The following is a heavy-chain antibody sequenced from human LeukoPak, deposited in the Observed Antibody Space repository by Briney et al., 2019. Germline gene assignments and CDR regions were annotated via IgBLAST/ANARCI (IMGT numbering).Heavy chain of an antibody. Sequence: SGGSLRLSCAASGFTFSDYYMSWIRQAPGKGLEWVSYISSSSSYTNYADSVKGRFTISRDNAKNSLYLQMNSLRAEDTAVYYCARVAGRRTDAFDIWGQGTMVTVSP. D-gene: IGHD6-19*01. CDR2: ISSSSSYT. V-gene: IGHV3-11*06. CDR3: ARVAGRRTDAFDI. J-gene: IGHJ3*02. CDR1: GFTFSDYY.